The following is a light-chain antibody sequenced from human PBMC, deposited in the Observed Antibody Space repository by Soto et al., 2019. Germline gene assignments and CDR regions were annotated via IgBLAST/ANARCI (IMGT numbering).Light chain of an antibody. CDR3: QQSYSTPPA. V-gene: IGKV1-39*01. Sequence: DIQMTQSPSSLSASVGDRVTITCRASQSISSYLNWYQQKPGKAPKLLIYAASSLQSGVPSRFSGSGSGTDFTLTISSLQPEDFATYYCQQSYSTPPAFGQVTKV. CDR1: QSISSY. CDR2: AAS. J-gene: IGKJ1*01.